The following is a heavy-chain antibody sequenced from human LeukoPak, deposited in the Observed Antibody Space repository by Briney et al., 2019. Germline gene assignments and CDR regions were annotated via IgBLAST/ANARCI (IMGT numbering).Heavy chain of an antibody. Sequence: RSWGSLRLSCAASGFTFSSYSMNWVRQAPGKGLEWVSSISSSSYIYYADSVKGRFTLSRDNAKNSLYLQMNSLRAEDTAVYYCARVGAGGSGSYAFDIWGQGTMVTVSS. CDR3: ARVGAGGSGSYAFDI. D-gene: IGHD3-10*01. CDR2: ISSSSYI. V-gene: IGHV3-21*01. CDR1: GFTFSSYS. J-gene: IGHJ3*02.